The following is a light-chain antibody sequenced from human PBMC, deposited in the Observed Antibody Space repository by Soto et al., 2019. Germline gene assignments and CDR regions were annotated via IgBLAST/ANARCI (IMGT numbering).Light chain of an antibody. CDR3: QQYNNWPQT. J-gene: IGKJ1*01. CDR1: QSVSSN. CDR2: GAS. V-gene: IGKV3-15*01. Sequence: EIVMTQSPATLSVSAGERATLSCRASQSVSSNLAWYQQKPGQAPRLLIYGASTRATGIPARFSGSGSGTEFTLTISSLHSEDFAVYYCQQYNNWPQTLGQGTKVDIK.